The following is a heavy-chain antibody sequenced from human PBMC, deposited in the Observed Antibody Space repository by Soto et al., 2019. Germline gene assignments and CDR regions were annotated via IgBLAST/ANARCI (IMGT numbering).Heavy chain of an antibody. Sequence: EVQLLESGGDLVQPGGSLRLSCAASGFPFSAYVMTWVRRAPGRGLEWISAISGSGDTAYYAESVKGRFTISRDNSRNTLYLKMNNLTVEDTAVYSCAKARFDSRGTFFRVGFYVVWGRGTLVTVST. CDR1: GFPFSAYV. V-gene: IGHV3-23*01. J-gene: IGHJ4*02. CDR2: ISGSGDTA. CDR3: AKARFDSRGTFFRVGFYVV. D-gene: IGHD3-22*01.